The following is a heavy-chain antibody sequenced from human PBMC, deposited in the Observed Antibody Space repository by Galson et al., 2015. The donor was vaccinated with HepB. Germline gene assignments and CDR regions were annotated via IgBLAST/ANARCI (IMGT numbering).Heavy chain of an antibody. J-gene: IGHJ6*02. CDR3: ARVGMGYGDPYYYGMDV. CDR1: GFTFSHYS. Sequence: SLRLSCAASGFTFSHYSMNWVRQAPGKGLEWVSYISSSSDVIYYEDSVKGRFTISRDNAKNSLFLQMNSLRAEDTAVYYCARVGMGYGDPYYYGMDVWGQGTTVTVSS. CDR2: ISSSSDVI. D-gene: IGHD4-17*01. V-gene: IGHV3-48*04.